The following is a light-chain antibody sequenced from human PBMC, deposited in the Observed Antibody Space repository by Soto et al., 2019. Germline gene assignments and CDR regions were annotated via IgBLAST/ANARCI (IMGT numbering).Light chain of an antibody. V-gene: IGKV1-5*03. CDR2: KAS. CDR1: QTISSW. J-gene: IGKJ1*01. CDR3: QHYNSYSEA. Sequence: DIQMTQSPSTLCGSVGVRVTITCGASQTISSWLAWYQQKPGKAPKLLIYKASTLKSGVPSRFSGSGSGTEFTLTISSLQPDDFATYYCQHYNSYSEAFGQGTKVDIK.